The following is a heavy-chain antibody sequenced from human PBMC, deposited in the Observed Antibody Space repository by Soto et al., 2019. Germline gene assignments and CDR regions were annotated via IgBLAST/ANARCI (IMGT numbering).Heavy chain of an antibody. J-gene: IGHJ3*02. Sequence: SETLSLTCTVSGGSISSGGYYWSWIRQHPGKGLEWIGYIYYSGSTYYNPSLKSRVTISVDTSKNQFSLKLSSVTAADTAVYYCAGGWGSGSYYKVFDIWGQGTMVTVSS. CDR3: AGGWGSGSYYKVFDI. CDR2: IYYSGST. V-gene: IGHV4-31*03. CDR1: GGSISSGGYY. D-gene: IGHD1-26*01.